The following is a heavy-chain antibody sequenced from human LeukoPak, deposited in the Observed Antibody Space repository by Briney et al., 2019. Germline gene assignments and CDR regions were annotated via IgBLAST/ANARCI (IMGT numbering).Heavy chain of an antibody. J-gene: IGHJ3*02. D-gene: IGHD3-9*01. Sequence: PSETLSLTCTVSGGSISSYYWSWIRQPPGKGLEWIGYIYYSGSTNYNPSLKSRVTISVDTSKNQFSLKLSSVTAADTAVYYCAREVTYYDILTGYYDAFDIWGQGTMVTVSS. CDR2: IYYSGST. CDR3: AREVTYYDILTGYYDAFDI. CDR1: GGSISSYY. V-gene: IGHV4-59*01.